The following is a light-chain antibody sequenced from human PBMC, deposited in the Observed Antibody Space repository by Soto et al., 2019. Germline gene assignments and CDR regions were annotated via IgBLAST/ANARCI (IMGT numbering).Light chain of an antibody. Sequence: DIQMTQSPSTLAASVGDRVTITCRASQSISSWLAWYQQKPGKAPKLLIYGASTLESGVPSRFSGSGSGTEFILTIISLQPDDFATYYCQQYNNYPRTFGQGTNVEI. V-gene: IGKV1-5*01. CDR2: GAS. J-gene: IGKJ1*01. CDR1: QSISSW. CDR3: QQYNNYPRT.